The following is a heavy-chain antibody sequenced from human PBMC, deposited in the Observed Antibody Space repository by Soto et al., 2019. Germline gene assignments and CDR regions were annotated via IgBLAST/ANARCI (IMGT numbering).Heavy chain of an antibody. CDR1: CYPISNGGNY. Sequence: TLSLPSSAPCYPISNGGNYWSWIRQHPGKGLEWIGYIYYTGNTHYNPSLKSRLILSIDTSENHFSLTLFSVTAADTAVYYCARDRIYYDSSGYCPRRAFDIWGKGTTVTVSS. V-gene: IGHV4-31*03. CDR2: IYYTGNT. D-gene: IGHD3-22*01. CDR3: ARDRIYYDSSGYCPRRAFDI. J-gene: IGHJ3*02.